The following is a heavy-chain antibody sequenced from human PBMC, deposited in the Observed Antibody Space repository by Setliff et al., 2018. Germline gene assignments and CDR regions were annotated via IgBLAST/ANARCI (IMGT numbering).Heavy chain of an antibody. CDR1: GDSISSGDYF. CDR2: IYHSGSA. CDR3: AREVGTSTSSDAFDV. D-gene: IGHD1-26*01. Sequence: TLSLTCTVSGDSISSGDYFWSWIRQPPGKGLEWIAYIYHSGSAYYNPSLKSRVTMSVDTSKNRFSLHLTSVTAADTAVYYCAREVGTSTSSDAFDVWGQGMMVTVSS. J-gene: IGHJ3*01. V-gene: IGHV4-30-4*08.